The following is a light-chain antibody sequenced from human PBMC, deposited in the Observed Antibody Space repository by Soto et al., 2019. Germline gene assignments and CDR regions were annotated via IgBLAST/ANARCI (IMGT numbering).Light chain of an antibody. CDR3: QQTSTFPLT. CDR2: TAS. CDR1: QDIDNR. Sequence: DIQMTQSPSSVSASVGDRVTITCRASQDIDNRLAWYQQKPGKAPNLLIYTASSLQDGVTSRFSGSGSGTDFTLTIYTLQPEDLATYYCQQTSTFPLTFGGGTKVEIK. V-gene: IGKV1D-12*01. J-gene: IGKJ4*01.